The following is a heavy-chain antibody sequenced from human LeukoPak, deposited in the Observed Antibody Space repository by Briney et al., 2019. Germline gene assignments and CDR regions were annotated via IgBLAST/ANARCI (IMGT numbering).Heavy chain of an antibody. CDR3: ARPIEYCTGGSCYWRFDY. V-gene: IGHV1-2*02. J-gene: IGHJ4*02. D-gene: IGHD2-15*01. CDR2: IYPNSGGT. Sequence: GASVKVSCKASGYTFSGYYIHWVRQAPGQGLEWMGWIYPNSGGTKYAQKFQGRVTMTRDTSISTAYMELSRLSSDDTAVYYCARPIEYCTGGSCYWRFDYWGQGTLVTVSS. CDR1: GYTFSGYY.